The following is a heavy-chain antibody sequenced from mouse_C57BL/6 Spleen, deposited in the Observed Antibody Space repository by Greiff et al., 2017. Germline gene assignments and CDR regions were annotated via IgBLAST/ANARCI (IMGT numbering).Heavy chain of an antibody. V-gene: IGHV1-80*01. CDR1: GYAFSSYW. J-gene: IGHJ4*01. D-gene: IGHD1-1*02. CDR3: ARYGGYYYAMDY. CDR2: IYPGDGDT. Sequence: VQLQESGAELVKPGASVKISCKASGYAFSSYWMNWVKQRPGKGLEWIGQIYPGDGDTNYNGKFKGKATLTADKSSSTAYMQLISLTSEDSAVYFCARYGGYYYAMDYWGQGTSVTVSS.